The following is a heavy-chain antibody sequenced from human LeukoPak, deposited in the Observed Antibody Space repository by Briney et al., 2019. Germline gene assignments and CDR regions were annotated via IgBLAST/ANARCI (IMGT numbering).Heavy chain of an antibody. CDR2: INPNSGGT. CDR1: GYTFTGYY. J-gene: IGHJ4*02. CDR3: ASSTRVFGVVITFDY. V-gene: IGHV1-2*02. D-gene: IGHD3-3*01. Sequence: ASVKVSCKASGYTFTGYYMHWVRQAPGQGLEWMGWINPNSGGTNYAQKFQGRVTMTRDTSISAAYMELSRLRSDDTAVYYRASSTRVFGVVITFDYWGQGTLVTVSS.